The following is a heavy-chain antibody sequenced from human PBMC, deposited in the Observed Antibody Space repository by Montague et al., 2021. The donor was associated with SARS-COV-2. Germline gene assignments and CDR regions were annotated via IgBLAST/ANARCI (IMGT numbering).Heavy chain of an antibody. D-gene: IGHD3-3*01. Sequence: SETLSLTCTVSGGSISSSSYYWGWIRQPPGKGLEWFGSIYYSGSTYYNPSLKSRATISVDTSKNQFSLKLSSVTAADTAVYYCARRHQSLITIFVVVTPKNWFDPWGQGTLVTVSS. J-gene: IGHJ5*02. CDR3: ARRHQSLITIFVVVTPKNWFDP. CDR1: GGSISSSSYY. V-gene: IGHV4-39*01. CDR2: IYYSGST.